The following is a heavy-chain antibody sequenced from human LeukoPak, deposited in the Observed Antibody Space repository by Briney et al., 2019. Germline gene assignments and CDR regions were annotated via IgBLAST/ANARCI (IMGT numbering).Heavy chain of an antibody. CDR2: IRSKANSYAT. J-gene: IGHJ4*02. CDR3: TTIAVAGLVDY. Sequence: GGSLRLSCAASGFTFSGSAMHWVRQASGKGLEWVGRIRSKANSYATAYAASVKGRFNISRDDSKNTAYLQMNSLKTEDTAVYYCTTIAVAGLVDYWGQGTLVTVSS. D-gene: IGHD6-19*01. V-gene: IGHV3-73*01. CDR1: GFTFSGSA.